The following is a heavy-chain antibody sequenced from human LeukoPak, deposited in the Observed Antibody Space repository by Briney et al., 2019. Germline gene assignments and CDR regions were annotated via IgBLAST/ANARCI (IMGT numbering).Heavy chain of an antibody. CDR3: PGNLLPPLHYIHY. J-gene: IGHJ4*02. V-gene: IGHV3-64*01. CDR1: GFTFSTYA. D-gene: IGHD2-15*01. CDR2: ISANGNST. Sequence: GGSLSLSCAASGFTFSTYAMHWVRQAPGRGLEYVSAISANGNSTYSANSVKGRFTIYRHNSKNSLYHQRDRLRVEDIAVYYRPGNLLPPLHYIHYWGQGTLVPLSS.